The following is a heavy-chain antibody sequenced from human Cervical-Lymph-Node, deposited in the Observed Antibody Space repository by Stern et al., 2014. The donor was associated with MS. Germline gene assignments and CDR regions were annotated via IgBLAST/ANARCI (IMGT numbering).Heavy chain of an antibody. V-gene: IGHV4-59*12. D-gene: IGHD1-26*01. J-gene: IGHJ4*02. CDR2: ICQSGST. CDR1: GGSIGYYY. CDR3: ARRSFAYYFDF. Sequence: QVQLQESGPGLVKPSETLSLTCTISGGSIGYYYWSWVRQPPGKGLEWIGYICQSGSTAYNPSLTSRVSMSVDTSKNQFSLNLTSLTAADTAIYFCARRSFAYYFDFWGQGHLVTVSS.